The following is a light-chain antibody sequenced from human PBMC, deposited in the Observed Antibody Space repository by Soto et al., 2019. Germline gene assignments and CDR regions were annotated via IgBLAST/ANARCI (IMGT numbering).Light chain of an antibody. J-gene: IGKJ4*01. CDR2: DAS. Sequence: IVLTLSPNTLSLSPGESATLSCRSSQSVGRNYLAWFQHKPDQAPRLLIYDASNRATGVPDRFSGSGSGADFTLSVTRLEPEDFAVYYCHQYAVSPLTFGGGTKVDIK. CDR3: HQYAVSPLT. V-gene: IGKV3-20*01. CDR1: QSVGRNY.